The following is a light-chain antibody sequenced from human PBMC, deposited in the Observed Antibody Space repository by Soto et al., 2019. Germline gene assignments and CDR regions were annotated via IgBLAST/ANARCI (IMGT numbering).Light chain of an antibody. CDR1: NSDVGSYNL. V-gene: IGLV2-23*01. CDR2: QDT. CDR3: CSFAGSSTLI. J-gene: IGLJ2*01. Sequence: QSALTQPASVSGSPGQSITISCIGTNSDVGSYNLVSWYQQRPGKAPKLMIYQDTQRPSGVSSRFSGSKSASTASLTISGLQAEDEADYYCCSFAGSSTLIFGGGTKVTVL.